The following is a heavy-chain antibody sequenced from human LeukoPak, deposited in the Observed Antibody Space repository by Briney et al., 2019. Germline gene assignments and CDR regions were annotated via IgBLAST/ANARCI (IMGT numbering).Heavy chain of an antibody. CDR3: ARFLGIGSQRYYFDS. V-gene: IGHV6-1*01. Sequence: WQTLSLTCAVSGDSVSSNGVAWNWSRQSPSRGFEWLGRTYYRSQWYHDYAVSVRSRVSVNPDTSKNQFSLQLNSVTPEDTAVYYCARFLGIGSQRYYFDSWGQGTLVTVSS. D-gene: IGHD6-19*01. CDR2: TYYRSQWYH. CDR1: GDSVSSNGVA. J-gene: IGHJ4*02.